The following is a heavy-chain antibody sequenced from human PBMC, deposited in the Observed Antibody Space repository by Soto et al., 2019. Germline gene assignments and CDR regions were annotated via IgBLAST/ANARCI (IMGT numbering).Heavy chain of an antibody. CDR2: VYYTGST. V-gene: IGHV4-30-4*01. CDR3: VRTAREGAVAPHWFDR. D-gene: IGHD2-21*02. CDR1: GASIRSTDYY. Sequence: SETLSLTCTVSGASIRSTDYYWSWVRQAPGKGLEWIGYVYYTGSTYYNPSLMSRLTISVDTSKNQFSLKLTSVTAAETAVYYCVRTAREGAVAPHWFDRWGQGTQVTVSS. J-gene: IGHJ5*02.